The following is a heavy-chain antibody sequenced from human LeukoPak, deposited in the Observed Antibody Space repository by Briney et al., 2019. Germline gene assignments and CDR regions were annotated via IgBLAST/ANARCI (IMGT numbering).Heavy chain of an antibody. CDR1: GGSISSYY. CDR3: ARGRKQLAYAFDI. V-gene: IGHV4-59*01. J-gene: IGHJ3*02. CDR2: IYYSGST. Sequence: SETLSLTCTVSGGSISSYYWSWIRQPPGKGLEWIGYIYYSGSTNYNPSLKSRVTISVDTSKNQFSLKLSSVTAADTAVYYCARGRKQLAYAFDIWGQGTMVTVSS. D-gene: IGHD6-13*01.